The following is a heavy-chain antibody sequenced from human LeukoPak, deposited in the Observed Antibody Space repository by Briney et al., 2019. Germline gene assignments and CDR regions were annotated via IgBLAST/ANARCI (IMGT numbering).Heavy chain of an antibody. CDR3: AKDLNKETDV. J-gene: IGHJ6*02. CDR1: GFTFSNQA. D-gene: IGHD2/OR15-2a*01. V-gene: IGHV3-33*06. CDR2: IWYDGSNK. Sequence: GGSLRLSCAASGFTFSNQAMSWVRQAPGKGLEWVAVIWYDGSNKYHADSVKGRFTISRDNSKKTLCLQMNSLRAEDTAVYYCAKDLNKETDVWGQGTTVTVSS.